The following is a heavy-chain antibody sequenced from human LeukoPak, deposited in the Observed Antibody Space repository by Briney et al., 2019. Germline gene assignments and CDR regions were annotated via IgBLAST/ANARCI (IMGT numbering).Heavy chain of an antibody. Sequence: GGSLRLSCAASGFTFSSYWMSWVRQAPGKGLEWVANIKQDGSEKYYVDSVKGRFTISRDNAKNSLYLQMNSLRAEDTAVYYCARVCRSTSCCRGFDYWGQGTLVTVSS. V-gene: IGHV3-7*01. D-gene: IGHD2-2*01. J-gene: IGHJ4*02. CDR3: ARVCRSTSCCRGFDY. CDR1: GFTFSSYW. CDR2: IKQDGSEK.